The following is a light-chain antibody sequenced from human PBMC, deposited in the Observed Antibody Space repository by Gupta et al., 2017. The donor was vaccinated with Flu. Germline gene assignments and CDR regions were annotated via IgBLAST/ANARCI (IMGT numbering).Light chain of an antibody. CDR3: SSYTSSNIVL. CDR2: DVS. J-gene: IGLJ2*01. Sequence: QSALTQPASVSGSPGQSITISCTATSNKIGVYNYVSWYQQPPGKAPKLMIYDVSNRPSGVSNRFSGSKSGNTASLTISGLQAEDEADYYCSSYTSSNIVLFGGGTKLAVL. CDR1: SNKIGVYNY. V-gene: IGLV2-14*03.